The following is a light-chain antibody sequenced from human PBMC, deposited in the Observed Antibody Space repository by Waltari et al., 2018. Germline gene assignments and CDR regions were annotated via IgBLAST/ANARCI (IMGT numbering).Light chain of an antibody. CDR2: DVS. V-gene: IGKV3-20*01. Sequence: EIVLTQSPGTLSLSPGDRATLSCRASQSISSSYFAWYQQKPGQAPRLLIYDVSARATGIPDRFSGSGSGTDFTRTISRLEPEDFAVYYCQQYGDSPRTFGQGTKLEIK. CDR3: QQYGDSPRT. CDR1: QSISSSY. J-gene: IGKJ2*01.